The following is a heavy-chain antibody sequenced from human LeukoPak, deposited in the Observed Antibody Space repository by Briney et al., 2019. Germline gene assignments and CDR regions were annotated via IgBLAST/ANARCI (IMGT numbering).Heavy chain of an antibody. J-gene: IGHJ3*02. Sequence: GGSLRLSCAASEFIVSINYMTWVRQAPGKGLEWVSLIYSRGDTKYADSVKGRFTISRDNSKNTLYLQMSSLRTEDTAVYYCAREKDSSGSFDIWGQGTMVTVSS. CDR3: AREKDSSGSFDI. V-gene: IGHV3-66*01. D-gene: IGHD3-22*01. CDR1: EFIVSINY. CDR2: IYSRGDT.